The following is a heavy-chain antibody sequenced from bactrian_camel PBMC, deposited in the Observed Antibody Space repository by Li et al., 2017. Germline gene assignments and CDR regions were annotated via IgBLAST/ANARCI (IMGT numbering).Heavy chain of an antibody. CDR3: VRDVYGLDY. CDR2: IRRDDLT. V-gene: IGHV3S53*01. Sequence: HVQLVESGGGSVQTGGSLRLSCAPSGLSVSDFSMAWFRQFPGKEREGVAAIRRDDLTAYTDSVKGRFTISKDNAGNTVYLQMNSLKPEDTAVYYCVRDVYGLDYWGQGTQVTVS. CDR1: GLSVSDFS. D-gene: IGHD5*01. J-gene: IGHJ4*01.